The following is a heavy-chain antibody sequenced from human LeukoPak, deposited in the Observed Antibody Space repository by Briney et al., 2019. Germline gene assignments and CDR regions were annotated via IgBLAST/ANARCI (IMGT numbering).Heavy chain of an antibody. CDR1: GDSISSYY. V-gene: IGHV4-59*12. J-gene: IGHJ6*02. D-gene: IGHD1-26*01. CDR2: IYYSGST. Sequence: SETLSLTCTVSGDSISSYYWSWIRQPPGKGLEWIGYIYYSGSTKYNPSLKSRVTISVDTSKNQFSLKLSSVTAADTAVYYCARAYSGSRKVAYYYGMDVWGQGTTVTVSS. CDR3: ARAYSGSRKVAYYYGMDV.